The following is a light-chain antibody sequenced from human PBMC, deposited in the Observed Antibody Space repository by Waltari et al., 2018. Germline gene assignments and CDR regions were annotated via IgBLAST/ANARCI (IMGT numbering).Light chain of an antibody. CDR1: NIGSKS. V-gene: IGLV3-21*02. Sequence: SYVLTQPPSVSVAPGQTASITCGGNNIGSKSVHWYQQKPGQAPVLVVYNVRDRPSGIPERFSGSNSGNTATLTISRVEAGDEADYYCQVWDSGADHVVFGGGTKLTVL. CDR2: NVR. J-gene: IGLJ2*01. CDR3: QVWDSGADHVV.